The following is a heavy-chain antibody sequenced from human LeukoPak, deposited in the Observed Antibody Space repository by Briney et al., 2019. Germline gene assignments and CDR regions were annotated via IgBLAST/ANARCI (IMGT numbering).Heavy chain of an antibody. CDR1: GFIFSDYY. V-gene: IGHV3-33*08. CDR2: IWYDGSNK. D-gene: IGHD2-15*01. Sequence: GGSLRLSCAASGFIFSDYYMSWIRQAPGKGLEWVAVIWYDGSNKYYADAVKGRFTISRDNSKNTLYLQMNSLRAEDTAVYYCARDYGSCPGDYWGQGTLVTVSS. J-gene: IGHJ4*02. CDR3: ARDYGSCPGDY.